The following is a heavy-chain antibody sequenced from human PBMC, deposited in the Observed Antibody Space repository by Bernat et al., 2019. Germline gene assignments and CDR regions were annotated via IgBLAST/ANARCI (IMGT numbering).Heavy chain of an antibody. CDR3: ARDHKGYFDY. CDR1: GFTFSSYG. CDR2: IWYDGSNK. Sequence: QVQLVESGGGVVQPGRSLRLSCAASGFTFSSYGMHWVRQAPGKGLEWVAVIWYDGSNKYYADSVKSRFTISRDNSKNTLYLQMNSLRAEDTAVYYCARDHKGYFDYWGQGTLVTVSS. J-gene: IGHJ4*02. V-gene: IGHV3-33*01.